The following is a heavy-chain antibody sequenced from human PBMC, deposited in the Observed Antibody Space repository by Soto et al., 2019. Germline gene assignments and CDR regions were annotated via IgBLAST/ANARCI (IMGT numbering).Heavy chain of an antibody. D-gene: IGHD6-19*01. V-gene: IGHV1-18*01. CDR3: ARRLSGGYADFDY. Sequence: QVQLVQSGAEVKKPGASVKVSCKASGYTFTNYGINWVRQAPGQGLEWVGWITTYNGHTDYAQKFQGRVTMTTDTSTNTVYMELRSLRSDDTAVYYCARRLSGGYADFDYWGQGTLVTVSS. CDR1: GYTFTNYG. J-gene: IGHJ4*02. CDR2: ITTYNGHT.